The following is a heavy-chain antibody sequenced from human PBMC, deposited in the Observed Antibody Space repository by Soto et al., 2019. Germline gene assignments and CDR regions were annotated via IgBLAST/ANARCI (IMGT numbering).Heavy chain of an antibody. CDR1: GFTFSSYA. Sequence: PGGSLRLSCAASGFTFSSYAMHWVRQAPGKGLEWVAVISYDGSNKYYADSVKGRFTISRDNSKNTLHLQMNSLRAEDTAVYYCARAMYSSSWYFDYWGQGTLVTVSS. D-gene: IGHD6-13*01. CDR3: ARAMYSSSWYFDY. V-gene: IGHV3-30-3*01. J-gene: IGHJ4*02. CDR2: ISYDGSNK.